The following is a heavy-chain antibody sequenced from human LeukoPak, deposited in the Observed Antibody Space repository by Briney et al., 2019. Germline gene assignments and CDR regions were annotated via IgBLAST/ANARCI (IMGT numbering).Heavy chain of an antibody. CDR3: TRRGTASAPDDY. J-gene: IGHJ4*02. D-gene: IGHD6-13*01. CDR2: IRSRVNSYAT. V-gene: IGHV3-73*01. CDR1: GCTFSDSA. Sequence: GGSLRLSCEASGCTFSDSAMHWVRQASGKGLEWVGRIRSRVNSYATTYAASVKGRFTISRDDSKNTAYLEMNSLKTEDTAVYFCTRRGTASAPDDYWGQGALVTVSS.